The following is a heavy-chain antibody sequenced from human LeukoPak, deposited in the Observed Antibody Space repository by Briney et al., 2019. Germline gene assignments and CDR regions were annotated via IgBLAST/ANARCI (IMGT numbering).Heavy chain of an antibody. V-gene: IGHV4-34*01. CDR1: GASLNGHY. Sequence: SETLSLTCAVYGASLNGHYWSWIRQPPGKGLEWSGEGSDIGGTKYNPSLKSRVTISADTSKNQFSLKLSSVTAADTAVYYCARSPAAGYCSSTSCYWSAPYYYYYMDVWGEGTTVTVSS. CDR2: GSDIGGT. D-gene: IGHD2-2*01. CDR3: ARSPAAGYCSSTSCYWSAPYYYYYMDV. J-gene: IGHJ6*03.